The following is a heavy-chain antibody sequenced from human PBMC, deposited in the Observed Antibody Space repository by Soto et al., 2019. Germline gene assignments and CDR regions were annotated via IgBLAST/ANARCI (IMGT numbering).Heavy chain of an antibody. CDR1: GYSFTSYW. CDR3: ARGTRRITMIVVDPDAFDI. Sequence: PGESLKISCKGSGYSFTSYWIGWVRQMPGKGLEWMGIIYPGDSDTRYSPSFQGQVTISADKSISTAYLQWSSLKASDTAMYYCARGTRRITMIVVDPDAFDIWGQGTMVTVSS. D-gene: IGHD3-22*01. CDR2: IYPGDSDT. V-gene: IGHV5-51*01. J-gene: IGHJ3*02.